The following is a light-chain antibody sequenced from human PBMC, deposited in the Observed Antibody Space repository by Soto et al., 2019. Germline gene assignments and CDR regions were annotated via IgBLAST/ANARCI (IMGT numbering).Light chain of an antibody. J-gene: IGKJ2*01. CDR3: QQSYTPRRT. CDR1: QSISTY. Sequence: DIQMTQSPSSLSASVGDRVTITCRASQSISTYLNWYQHKPGIAPKLLIYAASTLQSGVPSRFSGRGYGTDFTLTISSLQPGDFATYCCQQSYTPRRTFGQVTKLEIK. V-gene: IGKV1-39*01. CDR2: AAS.